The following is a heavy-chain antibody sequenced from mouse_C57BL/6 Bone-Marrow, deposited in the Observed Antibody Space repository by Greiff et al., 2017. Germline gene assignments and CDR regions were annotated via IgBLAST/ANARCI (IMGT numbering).Heavy chain of an antibody. V-gene: IGHV1-76*01. CDR1: GYTFTDYY. D-gene: IGHD2-4*01. J-gene: IGHJ2*01. CDR2: IYPGSGNT. CDR3: ARRGLRGFDY. Sequence: VQLQQSGAELVRPGASVKLSCKASGYTFTDYYIKWVKQRPGQGLEWIARIYPGSGNTYYNEKFKGKATLTAEKSSSTAYMQLSSLTSEDSAVYFCARRGLRGFDYGGQGTTLTVSS.